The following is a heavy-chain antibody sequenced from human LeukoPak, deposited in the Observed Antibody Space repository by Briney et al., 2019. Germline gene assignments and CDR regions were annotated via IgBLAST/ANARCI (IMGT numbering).Heavy chain of an antibody. CDR2: INPSGGST. D-gene: IGHD6-6*01. J-gene: IGHJ4*02. CDR3: ARDRYSSSYESYYFEY. CDR1: GYTFTRYY. V-gene: IGHV1-46*01. Sequence: ASVKDSCKASGYTFTRYYMHWVRQAPGQGLEWMGIINPSGGSTSYAQKFEGRVTMTRDTSTSTVYMELSSLRSEDTAVYYCARDRYSSSYESYYFEYWGQGTLVTVSS.